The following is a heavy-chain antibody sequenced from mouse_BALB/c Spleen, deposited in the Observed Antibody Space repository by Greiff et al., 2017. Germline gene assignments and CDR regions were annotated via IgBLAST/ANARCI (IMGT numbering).Heavy chain of an antibody. D-gene: IGHD2-4*01. V-gene: IGHV1S29*02. CDR3: ARFDYDVPWFAY. Sequence: VQLQQSGPELVKPGASVKISCKASGYTFTDYNMHWVKQSHGKSLEWIGYIYPYNGGTGYNQKFKSKATLTVDNSSSTAYMELRSLTSEDSAVYYCARFDYDVPWFAYWGQGTLVTVSA. CDR1: GYTFTDYN. J-gene: IGHJ3*01. CDR2: IYPYNGGT.